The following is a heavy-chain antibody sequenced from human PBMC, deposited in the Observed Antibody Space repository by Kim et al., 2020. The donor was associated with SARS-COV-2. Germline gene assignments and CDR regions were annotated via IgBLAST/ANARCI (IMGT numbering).Heavy chain of an antibody. CDR3: AKMGHLIFGVVTKGSYDAMDV. CDR1: GFTFSSYA. V-gene: IGHV3-23*01. J-gene: IGHJ6*02. CDR2: ISGSGGRT. Sequence: GGSLRLSCAASGFTFSSYAMSWVRQAPGKGLEWVSGISGSGGRTYYADSVRGRFTISRDKSKNTLDLQINNLRVDDTAVYYCAKMGHLIFGVVTKGSYDAMDVWGQGTTVTVSS. D-gene: IGHD3-3*01.